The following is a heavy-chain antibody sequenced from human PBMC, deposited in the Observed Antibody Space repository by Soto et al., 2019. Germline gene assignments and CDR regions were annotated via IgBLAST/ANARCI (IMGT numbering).Heavy chain of an antibody. Sequence: QLQLQESGSGLVKPSQTLSLTCAVSGGSISSGGYSWSWIRQPPGKGLEWIGYIYHSGSTYYNPSRKRRVTRSVDRSKNQFSLKLSSVTAAGTAVYYWARGGGYTFDYWGQGTLVTVSS. V-gene: IGHV4-30-2*01. CDR1: GGSISSGGYS. CDR2: IYHSGST. J-gene: IGHJ4*02. D-gene: IGHD3-16*01. CDR3: ARGGGYTFDY.